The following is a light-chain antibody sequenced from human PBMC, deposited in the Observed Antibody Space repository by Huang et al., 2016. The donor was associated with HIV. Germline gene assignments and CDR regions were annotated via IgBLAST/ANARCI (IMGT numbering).Light chain of an antibody. J-gene: IGKJ4*01. CDR2: GAS. CDR1: QSLRDTY. Sequence: EIVLTQSPGSLSLSPGETATFSCRASQSLRDTYIAWYQQRPGQAPRLLIHGASSRATGIPDRFRGSGAGTDFTLTINRLEPQDFALYFCLQYDMTPLTFGGGTKVEV. CDR3: LQYDMTPLT. V-gene: IGKV3-20*01.